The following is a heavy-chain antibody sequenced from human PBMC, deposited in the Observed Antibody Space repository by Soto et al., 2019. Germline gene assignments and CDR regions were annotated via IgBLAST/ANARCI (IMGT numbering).Heavy chain of an antibody. J-gene: IGHJ4*02. CDR1: GYTFTGYY. Sequence: ASVKVSCKASGYTFTGYYMHWVRQAPGQGLEWMGWINPNSGGTNYAQKFQGWVTMTRDTSISTAYMELSRLRSDDTAVYYCARVPKYCSGGSCYVVYFDYWGQGTLVTVSS. CDR3: ARVPKYCSGGSCYVVYFDY. V-gene: IGHV1-2*04. CDR2: INPNSGGT. D-gene: IGHD2-15*01.